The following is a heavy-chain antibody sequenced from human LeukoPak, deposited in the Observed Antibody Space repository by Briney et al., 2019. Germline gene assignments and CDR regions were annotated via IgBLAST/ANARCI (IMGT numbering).Heavy chain of an antibody. CDR2: ICSSNGYI. J-gene: IGHJ4*02. V-gene: IGHV3-21*01. D-gene: IGHD6-13*01. CDR3: ARVRPPYSSSWYATIDY. CDR1: GFTFSGYS. Sequence: GGSLRLSCAASGFTFSGYSMNWVRQAPGKGLEWVSSICSSNGYIYYADSVMGRFTISRDNAKNSLYLQMNSLRAEDTAVYYCARVRPPYSSSWYATIDYWGQGTLVAVSS.